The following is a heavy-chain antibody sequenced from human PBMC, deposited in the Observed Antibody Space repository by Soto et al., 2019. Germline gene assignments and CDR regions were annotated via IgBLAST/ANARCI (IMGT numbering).Heavy chain of an antibody. CDR3: GXXXXKXYDFWSGYYRHPGIHYGMDV. D-gene: IGHD3-3*01. Sequence: ASVKVSCXASGYTXXSXXXXXXXXXXXXXLEWMXXIXXYNGNTNYAQKLQGRVTMTTDTSTSTAYMELRSLRSDDTAVYYCGXXXXKXYDFWSGYYRHPGIHYGMDVWGQGTTVTVSS. CDR1: GYTXXSXX. J-gene: IGHJ6*02. CDR2: IXXYNGNT. V-gene: IGHV1-18*01.